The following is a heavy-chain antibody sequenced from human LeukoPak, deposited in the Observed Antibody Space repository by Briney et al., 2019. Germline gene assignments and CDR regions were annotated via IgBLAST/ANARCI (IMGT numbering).Heavy chain of an antibody. CDR1: GGSISSYY. Sequence: PSETLSLTCTVSGGSISSYYWSWIRQTPGKGLEWIAWMAFIDYSGSTNYNPSLKSRVTISVDTSKNQLSLKLSSVTAADTAVYYCARGGASSRYFDYWGQGTLVTVSS. CDR3: ARGGASSRYFDY. J-gene: IGHJ4*02. D-gene: IGHD6-6*01. CDR2: IDYSGST. V-gene: IGHV4-59*01.